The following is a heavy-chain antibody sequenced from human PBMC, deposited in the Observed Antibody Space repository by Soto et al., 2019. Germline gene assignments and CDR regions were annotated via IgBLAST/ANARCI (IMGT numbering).Heavy chain of an antibody. CDR3: TRPSSGSYHDAFDI. J-gene: IGHJ3*02. D-gene: IGHD3-22*01. V-gene: IGHV1-69*01. Sequence: QVQLMQSVAEVKKPGSSVTVSCKASGGSFPSDTISWVRQAPGPGLEWLGGIVPVFGTPNHAQTFQGRVTISADGSTNTAYMALTSLRPEDTAVYYCTRPSSGSYHDAFDIWGQGTLVTVSS. CDR2: IVPVFGTP. CDR1: GGSFPSDT.